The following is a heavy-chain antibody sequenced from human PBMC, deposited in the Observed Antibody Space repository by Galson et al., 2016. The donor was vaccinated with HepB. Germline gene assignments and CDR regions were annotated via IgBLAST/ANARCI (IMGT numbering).Heavy chain of an antibody. CDR1: GYIFTDHW. V-gene: IGHV5-10-1*01. J-gene: IGHJ3*02. Sequence: QSGAEVKKPGEFLSISCKGFGYIFTDHWITWVRQMPGKGLEWMGRIDPSDSYTNYSPSFQGHVTISVDKSTGTAYLHWSSLKVSDTAMYYCASLSRIVVVTDAFDIWGQGTMVTVSS. CDR2: IDPSDSYT. CDR3: ASLSRIVVVTDAFDI. D-gene: IGHD3-22*01.